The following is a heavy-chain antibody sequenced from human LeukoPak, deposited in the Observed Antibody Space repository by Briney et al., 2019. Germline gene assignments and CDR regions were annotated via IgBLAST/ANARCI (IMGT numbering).Heavy chain of an antibody. CDR1: GYTFTSYY. J-gene: IGHJ3*02. CDR2: LNPSGGST. D-gene: IGHD2-15*01. CDR3: LVLGYCSGGSCPPNAFDI. V-gene: IGHV1-46*01. Sequence: ASVKVSCKASGYTFTSYYMHWVRQAPGQGLEWMGILNPSGGSTSYAQKFQGRVTMTRDTSTSTVYMELSSLRSEDTAVYYCLVLGYCSGGSCPPNAFDIWGQGTVVTVSS.